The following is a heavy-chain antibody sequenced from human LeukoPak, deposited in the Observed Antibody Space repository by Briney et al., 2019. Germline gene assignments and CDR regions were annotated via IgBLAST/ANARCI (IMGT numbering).Heavy chain of an antibody. J-gene: IGHJ4*02. Sequence: GGSLRLSCAASGFTFSSYSMNWVRQAPGKGLEWVSSISSSSSYIYYADSVKGRFTISRDNAKNSLYLQMNSLRAEDTAVYYCAKDRGGYYYDSSGYWGQGTLVTVSS. CDR2: ISSSSSYI. V-gene: IGHV3-21*01. CDR1: GFTFSSYS. CDR3: AKDRGGYYYDSSGY. D-gene: IGHD3-22*01.